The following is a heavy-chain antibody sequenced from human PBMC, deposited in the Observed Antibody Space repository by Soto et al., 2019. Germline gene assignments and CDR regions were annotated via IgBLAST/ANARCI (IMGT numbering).Heavy chain of an antibody. CDR1: GGTFSSYT. CDR3: ARGAAASYGMDV. D-gene: IGHD2-2*01. CDR2: IIPILGIA. Sequence: ASVKVSCKASGGTFSSYTISWVRQAPGQGLEWMGRIIPILGIANYAQKFQGRVTITADKSTSTAYMELSSLRSEDTAVYYCARGAAASYGMDVWGQGTTVTVSS. V-gene: IGHV1-69*02. J-gene: IGHJ6*02.